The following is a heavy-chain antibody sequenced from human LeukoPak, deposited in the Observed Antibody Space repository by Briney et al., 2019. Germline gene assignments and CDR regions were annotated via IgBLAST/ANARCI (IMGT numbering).Heavy chain of an antibody. CDR3: ARDFRVGEPFDL. V-gene: IGHV3-74*01. Sequence: GGSLRLSCVASGFTFSGYWMHWVRQAPGEGPVWVARINSDGSETRHADSVEGRLTISRDNAKSTLYLQMNSLRAEDTAMYYRARDFRVGEPFDLWGQGTLVTVSS. D-gene: IGHD1-14*01. J-gene: IGHJ5*02. CDR1: GFTFSGYW. CDR2: INSDGSET.